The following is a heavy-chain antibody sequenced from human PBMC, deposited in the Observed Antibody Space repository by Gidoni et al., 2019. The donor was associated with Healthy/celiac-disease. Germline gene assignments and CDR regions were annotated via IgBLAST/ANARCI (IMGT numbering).Heavy chain of an antibody. CDR3: AREVNAGPPNWFDP. CDR2: INYSGST. Sequence: QVQLQESGTGLVKPSQTLSLTFTVSGGSISSGGYYWSWIRQHPGKGLEWIGYINYSGSTYYNPSLKSRVTISVDTSKNQFSLKLSSVTAADTAVYYCAREVNAGPPNWFDPWGQGTLVTVSS. D-gene: IGHD2-2*01. CDR1: GGSISSGGYY. V-gene: IGHV4-31*03. J-gene: IGHJ5*02.